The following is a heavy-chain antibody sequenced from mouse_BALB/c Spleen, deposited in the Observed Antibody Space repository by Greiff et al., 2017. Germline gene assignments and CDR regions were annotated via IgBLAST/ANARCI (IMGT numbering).Heavy chain of an antibody. CDR3: GGDGYYEDYAMDY. CDR1: GFNIKDTY. CDR2: IDPANGNT. J-gene: IGHJ4*01. V-gene: IGHV14-3*02. D-gene: IGHD2-3*01. Sequence: EVQRVESGAELVKPGASVKLSCTASGFNIKDTYMHWVKQRPEQGLEWIGRIDPANGNTKYDPKFQGKATITADTSSNTAYLQLSSLTSEDTAVYYCGGDGYYEDYAMDYWGQGTSVTVSS.